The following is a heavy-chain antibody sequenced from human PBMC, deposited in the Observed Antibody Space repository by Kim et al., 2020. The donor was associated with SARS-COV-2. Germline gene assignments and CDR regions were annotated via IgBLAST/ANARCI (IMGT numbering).Heavy chain of an antibody. CDR2: INPSGGST. CDR1: GYTFTSYY. D-gene: IGHD2-2*01. Sequence: ASVKVSCKASGYTFTSYYMHWVRQAPGQGLEWMGIINPSGGSTSYAQKFQGRVTMTRDTSTSTVYMELSSLRSEDTAVYYCARVKIVVVPAAMFDDYQYYFDYWGQGTLVTVSS. CDR3: ARVKIVVVPAAMFDDYQYYFDY. V-gene: IGHV1-46*01. J-gene: IGHJ4*02.